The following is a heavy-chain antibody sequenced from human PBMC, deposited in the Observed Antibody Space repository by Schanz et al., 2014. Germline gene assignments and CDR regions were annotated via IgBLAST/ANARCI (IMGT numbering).Heavy chain of an antibody. CDR1: GYIFINSG. J-gene: IGHJ4*02. Sequence: QIQLVQSGPEVKKPGATVKVSCKASGYIFINSGISWVRQAPGQGLEWMGWISAYNGNTKYPQKLQGRVTMTTDTSTSTAYMELSSLRSEDTAVYSCARGIGGYGANNYFDYWGQGTLXTVSS. V-gene: IGHV1-18*01. CDR2: ISAYNGNT. CDR3: ARGIGGYGANNYFDY. D-gene: IGHD5-12*01.